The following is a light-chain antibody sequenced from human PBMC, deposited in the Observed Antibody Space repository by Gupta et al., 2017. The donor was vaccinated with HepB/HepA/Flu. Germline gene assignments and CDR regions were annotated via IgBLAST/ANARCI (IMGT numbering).Light chain of an antibody. V-gene: IGKV3-20*01. CDR3: QQHDYSRTWT. CDR2: GAS. CDR1: QSVSSTY. Sequence: IVLTQSPGTLSLSPGERATLSCRASQSVSSTYLAWYQQIPGQAPRLLIDGASNRATGIPDRFSVSGSGTDFTLTISRLEPEDFALYYCQQHDYSRTWTFGQGTKVEIK. J-gene: IGKJ1*01.